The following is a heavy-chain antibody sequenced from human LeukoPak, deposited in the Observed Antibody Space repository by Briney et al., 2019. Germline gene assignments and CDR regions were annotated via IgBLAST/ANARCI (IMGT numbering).Heavy chain of an antibody. D-gene: IGHD3-3*01. CDR2: ISSSGSTI. V-gene: IGHV3-11*01. Sequence: GGSLRLSCAASGFTFSDYYMSWIRQAPGKGLEWVSYISSSGSTIYYADSVKGRFTISRDNAKNSLYLQMNSLRAEDTAVYYCARVASGFYDFWSGYYFDYWGQGTLVTVSS. J-gene: IGHJ4*02. CDR3: ARVASGFYDFWSGYYFDY. CDR1: GFTFSDYY.